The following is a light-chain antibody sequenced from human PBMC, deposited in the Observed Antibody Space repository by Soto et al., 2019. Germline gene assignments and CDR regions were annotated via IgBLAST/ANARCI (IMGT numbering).Light chain of an antibody. Sequence: DIQVTQPPSTLSASVGDRVTITCRASQSISSSLAWYQQKPGKAPKLLIYRASNLESGVPSRFSGNGAGTEFTLTISSLQPDDFATYYCQQYNTYSRTFGQGTKVDIK. J-gene: IGKJ1*01. V-gene: IGKV1-5*03. CDR1: QSISSS. CDR2: RAS. CDR3: QQYNTYSRT.